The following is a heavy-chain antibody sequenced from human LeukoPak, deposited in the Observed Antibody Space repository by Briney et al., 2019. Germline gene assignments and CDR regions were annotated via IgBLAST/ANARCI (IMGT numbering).Heavy chain of an antibody. CDR3: ARTTQLPERGDAFDI. D-gene: IGHD2-2*01. Sequence: SQTLSLTCTVSGGSTSSGCYYWSWLRQHPGKGLEWIRYIYYSGSTYYNPSLKSRVTISVDTSKNQFSLKLSSVTAADTAVYSCARTTQLPERGDAFDIWGQGTMVTVSS. CDR2: IYYSGST. CDR1: GGSTSSGCYY. J-gene: IGHJ3*02. V-gene: IGHV4-31*03.